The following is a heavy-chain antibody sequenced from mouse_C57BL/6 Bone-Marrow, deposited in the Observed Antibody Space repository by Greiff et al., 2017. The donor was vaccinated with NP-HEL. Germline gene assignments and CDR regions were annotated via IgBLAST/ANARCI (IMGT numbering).Heavy chain of an antibody. CDR2: INPNNGGT. CDR1: GYTFTDYY. D-gene: IGHD1-1*01. V-gene: IGHV1-26*01. CDR3: ARAGFYYYGSSFFDY. J-gene: IGHJ2*01. Sequence: VQLQQSGPELVKPGASVKISCKASGYTFTDYYMNWVKQSHGKSLEWIGDINPNNGGTSYNQKFKGKATLTVDKSSSTAYMELRSLTSEDSAVYYCARAGFYYYGSSFFDYWGQGTTLTVSS.